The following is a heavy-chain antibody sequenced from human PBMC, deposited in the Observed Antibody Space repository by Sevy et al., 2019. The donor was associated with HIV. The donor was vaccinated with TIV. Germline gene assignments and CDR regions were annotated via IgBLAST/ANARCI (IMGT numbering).Heavy chain of an antibody. Sequence: GGSLRLSCAASGFTFSKAWMSWVRQAPGKGLEWVGRIKSNTGGGTTDYAEPVKGRFTISSDDSKNTLYLQVNSLKTDDTAVYYCTTKKDFWSGYFYFDYWGQGTLVTVSS. D-gene: IGHD3-3*01. CDR2: IKSNTGGGTT. V-gene: IGHV3-15*01. CDR1: GFTFSKAW. CDR3: TTKKDFWSGYFYFDY. J-gene: IGHJ4*02.